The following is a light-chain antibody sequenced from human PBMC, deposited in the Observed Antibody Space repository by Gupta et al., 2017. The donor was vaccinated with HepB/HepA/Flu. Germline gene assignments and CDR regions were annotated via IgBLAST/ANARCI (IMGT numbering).Light chain of an antibody. Sequence: EIVLTQSPGTLSLSPGERATLSCRASQSVSSGSLAWYQQKPGQAPRLLIYGASSRATGIPDRFSGSESGTEFTLTITRLEPEDFAVYYCQQEDNSLWTFGQGTKVEIK. J-gene: IGKJ1*01. CDR2: GAS. CDR3: QQEDNSLWT. V-gene: IGKV3-20*01. CDR1: QSVSSGS.